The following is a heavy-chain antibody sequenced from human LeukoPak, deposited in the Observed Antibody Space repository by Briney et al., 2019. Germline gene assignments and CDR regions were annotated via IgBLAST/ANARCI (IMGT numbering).Heavy chain of an antibody. Sequence: SETLSLTCAVHYGALSGYYWTWIRQPPGKGLEWIGEIHHSGASNFNASLKSRVAISLDTSKNQFSLQLTSMTAADTAVYFCARGGGQLRSWLDLWGEGTLVSVTS. CDR2: IHHSGAS. D-gene: IGHD1-1*01. CDR3: ARGGGQLRSWLDL. J-gene: IGHJ5*02. V-gene: IGHV4-34*01. CDR1: YGALSGYY.